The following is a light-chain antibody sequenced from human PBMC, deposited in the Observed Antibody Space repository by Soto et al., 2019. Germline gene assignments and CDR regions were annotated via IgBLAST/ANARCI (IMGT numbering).Light chain of an antibody. CDR3: QQSYSSPRT. V-gene: IGKV1-39*01. Sequence: DIQMTQSPSSLSVSIGDRVTITCRASQSIRRSLNWYQQKPGKAPKLLIYAASSLQSGVPSRFSGSGYGTDFTLTITSLQSEDFAIYYCQQSYSSPRTFGQGTKVEIK. CDR1: QSIRRS. CDR2: AAS. J-gene: IGKJ1*01.